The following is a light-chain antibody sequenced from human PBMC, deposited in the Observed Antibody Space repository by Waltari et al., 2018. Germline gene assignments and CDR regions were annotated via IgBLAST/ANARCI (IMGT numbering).Light chain of an antibody. V-gene: IGLV1-40*01. Sequence: QSVLTQPPSVSGALGQTLTIPCTGSSPTIGAGYDVHWYHQVPGTAPKVVIYADTHRPSGVPDRFSGSKSGNSASLSITGLQAGDEADYYCQSYDSSVTLFGGGTKLTVL. CDR1: SPTIGAGYD. CDR3: QSYDSSVTL. J-gene: IGLJ2*01. CDR2: ADT.